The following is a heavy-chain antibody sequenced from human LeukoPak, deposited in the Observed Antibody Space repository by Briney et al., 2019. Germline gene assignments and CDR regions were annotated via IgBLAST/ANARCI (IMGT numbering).Heavy chain of an antibody. CDR2: IWYDGSNK. J-gene: IGHJ4*02. D-gene: IGHD3-9*01. Sequence: GGSLRLSCAASGFTFSSYGVHWVRQAPGKGLEWVAVIWYDGSNKYYADSVKGRFTISRDNSKNTLYLQMNSLRAEDTAVYYCARGKRYFDWLSPSGIDYWGQGTLVTVSS. V-gene: IGHV3-33*01. CDR1: GFTFSSYG. CDR3: ARGKRYFDWLSPSGIDY.